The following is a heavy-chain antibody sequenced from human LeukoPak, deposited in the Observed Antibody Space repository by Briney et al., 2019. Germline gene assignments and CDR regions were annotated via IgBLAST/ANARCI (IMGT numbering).Heavy chain of an antibody. V-gene: IGHV4-4*07. CDR1: GGSTSSYY. Sequence: SETLSLTCTVSGGSTSSYYWSWIRQPAGKGLEWIGRIYTSGSTNYNPSLKSRVTISVDTSKNQFSLKLSSVTAADTAVYYCARGVAPSIAAAGTILSFDYWGQGTLVTVSS. D-gene: IGHD6-13*01. CDR2: IYTSGST. CDR3: ARGVAPSIAAAGTILSFDY. J-gene: IGHJ4*02.